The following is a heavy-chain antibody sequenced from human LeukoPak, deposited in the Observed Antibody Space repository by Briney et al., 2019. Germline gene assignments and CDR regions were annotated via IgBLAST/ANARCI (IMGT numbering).Heavy chain of an antibody. CDR2: ISTSGGST. V-gene: IGHV3-23*01. J-gene: IGHJ4*02. CDR3: LTPAGWVNY. D-gene: IGHD1-14*01. CDR1: GFTFSSYA. Sequence: GGSLRLSCAASGFTFSSYAMSWVRQAPGKGLEWVSTISTSGGSTYYADSVKGRFTISRDNSKNTLYLQMNSLRAEDTAVYYCLTPAGWVNYWGQGTLVTVSS.